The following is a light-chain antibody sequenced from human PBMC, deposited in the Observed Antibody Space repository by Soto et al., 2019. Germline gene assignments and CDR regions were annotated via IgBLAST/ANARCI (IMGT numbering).Light chain of an antibody. CDR3: QQCSHSPLT. V-gene: IGKV3-20*01. CDR2: DAS. Sequence: EIVLTQSPGALSLSPGERATLSCRASQSVTKNYLAWYQQKPGQAPRLLIHDASSRATGIPDRFSGSGSGTDFTLTISRLDPEDFAVYYCQQCSHSPLTFGGGTKVDIK. CDR1: QSVTKNY. J-gene: IGKJ4*01.